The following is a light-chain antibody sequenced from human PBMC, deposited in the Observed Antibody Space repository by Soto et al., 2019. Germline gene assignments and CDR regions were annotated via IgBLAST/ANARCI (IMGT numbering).Light chain of an antibody. CDR2: DVS. CDR1: QSVGNW. V-gene: IGKV1-5*01. CDR3: QQYDSYSWT. Sequence: DIQMTQSPSTLSASVRDRVTITCRASQSVGNWLAWYQHKPGKAPKLLIYDVSSLESGLPSRFSGSGSGTEFILTISSLQPDDFATYYCQQYDSYSWTFGQGTKVDI. J-gene: IGKJ1*01.